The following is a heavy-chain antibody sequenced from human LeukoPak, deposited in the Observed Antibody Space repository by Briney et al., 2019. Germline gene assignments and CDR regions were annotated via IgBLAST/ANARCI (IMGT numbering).Heavy chain of an antibody. J-gene: IGHJ4*02. CDR3: ARHVAYCGGDCPFDY. V-gene: IGHV5-51*01. Sequence: GESLQITCKGSGYSFTSYWIGWVRQMPGKGLEWMGIIYPGDPDTRYSPSFQGQVTISADKSISTAYLQWSSLKASDTAMYYCARHVAYCGGDCPFDYWGQGTLVTVSS. D-gene: IGHD2-21*02. CDR2: IYPGDPDT. CDR1: GYSFTSYW.